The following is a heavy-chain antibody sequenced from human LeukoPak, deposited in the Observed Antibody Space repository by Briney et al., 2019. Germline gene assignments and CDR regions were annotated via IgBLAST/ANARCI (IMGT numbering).Heavy chain of an antibody. D-gene: IGHD1-20*01. Sequence: PSETLSLTCTVSGGSISSSSYYWGWIRQPPGKGLEWIGSIYYSGSTYYNPSLKSRVTISVDTSKNQFSLKLSSVTAADTAVYYCARDITGTHMDVWGKGTTVTVSS. CDR1: GGSISSSSYY. CDR2: IYYSGST. J-gene: IGHJ6*03. CDR3: ARDITGTHMDV. V-gene: IGHV4-39*07.